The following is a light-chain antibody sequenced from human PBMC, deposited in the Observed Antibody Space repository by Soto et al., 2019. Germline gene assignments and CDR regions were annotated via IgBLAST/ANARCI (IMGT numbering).Light chain of an antibody. CDR2: AAS. J-gene: IGKJ1*01. Sequence: DIVLPQSPGTLSLSPGDSASLSCRASQSASSSYLAWYQQRPRQAPRRLIYAASSRATGIQDRFSGSGSGTELTLTIRRLEPEDFAVYYCKQYGSSLTFGQGTKVDIK. V-gene: IGKV3-20*01. CDR1: QSASSSY. CDR3: KQYGSSLT.